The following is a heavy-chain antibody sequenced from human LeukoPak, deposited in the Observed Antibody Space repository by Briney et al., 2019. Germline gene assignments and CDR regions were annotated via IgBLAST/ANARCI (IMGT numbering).Heavy chain of an antibody. D-gene: IGHD3-22*01. CDR2: IWYDGSNK. J-gene: IGHJ4*02. Sequence: GRSLRPSCAASGFNFSSFVMHWVRQAPGKGLEWVAVIWYDGSNKYYADSVKGRFTISRDNSKNTLYLQMNSLRAEDTAVYYCAKGPPTMIVVVPFLDYWGQGTLVTVSS. CDR3: AKGPPTMIVVVPFLDY. V-gene: IGHV3-33*06. CDR1: GFNFSSFV.